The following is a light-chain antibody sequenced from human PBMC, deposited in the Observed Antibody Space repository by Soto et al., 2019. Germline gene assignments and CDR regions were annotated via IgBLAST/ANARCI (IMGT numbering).Light chain of an antibody. CDR2: GAS. Sequence: EIVFTHSPATLSFSPVERATLSCRASQSVSNNYLAWYQQKPGQAPRLLIYGASNRATGIPDRFSGSGSGTDFTLTISRPETEDFAVYYCQQYGSSGTFGQGTKVDIK. CDR3: QQYGSSGT. J-gene: IGKJ1*01. CDR1: QSVSNNY. V-gene: IGKV3-20*01.